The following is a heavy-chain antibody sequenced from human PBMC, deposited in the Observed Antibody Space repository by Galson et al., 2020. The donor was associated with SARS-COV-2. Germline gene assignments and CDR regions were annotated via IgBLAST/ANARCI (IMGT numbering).Heavy chain of an antibody. CDR2: MSSDGRNT. Sequence: GGSLRLSCAASGFTFSRNAMSWVRQAPGKGLEWVSIMSSDGRNTYYAASVKGRFTVSRDNSMNTFYLQMNDLRADDTAVYYCAKDSESLFWTSYSFDCWGQGTLVTVSS. D-gene: IGHD3-3*01. V-gene: IGHV3-23*03. J-gene: IGHJ4*02. CDR3: AKDSESLFWTSYSFDC. CDR1: GFTFSRNA.